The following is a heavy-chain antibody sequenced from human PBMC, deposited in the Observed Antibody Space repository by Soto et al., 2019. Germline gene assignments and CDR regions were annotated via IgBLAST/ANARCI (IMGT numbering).Heavy chain of an antibody. CDR2: IKSKTDGGTT. V-gene: IGHV3-15*07. Sequence: GGSLRLSCAASGFTFSNAWMNWVRQAPGKGLEWVGRIKSKTDGGTTDYAAPVKGRFTISRDDSKNTLYLQMNSLKTEDTAVYYCTTDPIAVAVYYYYGMDVWGQGTTVTVSS. J-gene: IGHJ6*02. CDR3: TTDPIAVAVYYYYGMDV. CDR1: GFTFSNAW. D-gene: IGHD6-19*01.